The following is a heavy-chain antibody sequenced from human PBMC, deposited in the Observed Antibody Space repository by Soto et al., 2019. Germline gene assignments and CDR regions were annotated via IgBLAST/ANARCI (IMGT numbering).Heavy chain of an antibody. Sequence: LRLSCTDSGFSFNTYVTDWVRQAPGQGLEWVARILYDGSKEYYADPVKGRFTISRDNSKNTLYLQMDRLRVEDTAVYFCAKGLAVMADHWGQGTPVTVSS. V-gene: IGHV3-30*18. CDR2: ILYDGSKE. D-gene: IGHD2-21*01. CDR3: AKGLAVMADH. CDR1: GFSFNTYV. J-gene: IGHJ4*02.